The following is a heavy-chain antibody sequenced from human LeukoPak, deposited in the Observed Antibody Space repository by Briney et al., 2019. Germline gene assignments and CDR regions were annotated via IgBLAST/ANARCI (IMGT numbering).Heavy chain of an antibody. V-gene: IGHV4-39*01. CDR2: IYYSGST. D-gene: IGHD2-2*01. CDR3: ASGYCSSTSCLPRDY. J-gene: IGHJ4*02. CDR1: GGSISSSSYY. Sequence: TSETLSLTCAVSGGSISSSSYYWGWIRQPPGKGLEWIGSIYYSGSTYYNPSLKSRVTISVDTSKNQFSLKLSSVTAADTAVYYCASGYCSSTSCLPRDYWGQGTLVTVSS.